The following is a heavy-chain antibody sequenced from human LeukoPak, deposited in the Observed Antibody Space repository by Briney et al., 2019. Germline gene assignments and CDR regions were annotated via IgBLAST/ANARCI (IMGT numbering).Heavy chain of an antibody. D-gene: IGHD3-10*01. V-gene: IGHV4-30-2*01. CDR2: IYHSGST. CDR3: ARWAMVRGVIKECWFDP. Sequence: PSQTLSLTCTVSGGSISSGGYSWSWIRQPPGKGLEWIGYIYHSGSTYYNPSLKSRVTISVDRSKNQFSLKLSSVTAADTAVYYCARWAMVRGVIKECWFDPWGQGTLVTVSS. CDR1: GGSISSGGYS. J-gene: IGHJ5*02.